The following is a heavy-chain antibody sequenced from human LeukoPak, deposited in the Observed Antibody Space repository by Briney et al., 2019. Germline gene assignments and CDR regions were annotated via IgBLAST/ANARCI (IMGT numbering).Heavy chain of an antibody. CDR2: INPNSGGT. J-gene: IGHJ6*02. V-gene: IGHV1-2*02. CDR1: GYTFTGYY. D-gene: IGHD4-17*01. CDR3: ARGGESHYYYYGMDV. Sequence: ASVKVSCKASGYTFTGYYMHWVRQAPGQGLEWMGWINPNSGGTNYAQKLQGRVTMTTDTSTSTAYMELRSLRSDDTAVYYCARGGESHYYYYGMDVWGQGTTVTVSS.